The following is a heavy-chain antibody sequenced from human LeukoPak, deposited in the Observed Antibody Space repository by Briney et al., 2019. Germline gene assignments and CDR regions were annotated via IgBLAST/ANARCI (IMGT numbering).Heavy chain of an antibody. V-gene: IGHV3-53*01. Sequence: GGSLRLSCAASGFTVSNNYMNWVRQAPGKGLEWVSLIYSGGTTKYADSVKGRFTISRDNSKNTMYLQMNSLRAEDTAVYYCAKDQMSSGWYFDYWGQGTLVTISS. CDR3: AKDQMSSGWYFDY. CDR1: GFTVSNNY. J-gene: IGHJ4*02. CDR2: IYSGGTT. D-gene: IGHD6-19*01.